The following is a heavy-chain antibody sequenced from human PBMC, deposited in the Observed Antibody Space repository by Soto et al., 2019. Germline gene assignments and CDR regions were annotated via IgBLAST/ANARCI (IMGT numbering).Heavy chain of an antibody. CDR3: LRGGFAQILDY. V-gene: IGHV3-23*01. D-gene: IGHD3-16*01. CDR1: GFTFSTYA. Sequence: EVQVLESGGGLVQPGGSLRLSCAASGFTFSTYAMTWVRQAPGKGLEWISGFSGLGGRGDDTHYADSVTGRFPICRDSTRNRLFLQVEGPRAEETAVYFCLRGGFAQILDYWGQGIMVAASS. J-gene: IGHJ4*02. CDR2: FSGLGGRGDDT.